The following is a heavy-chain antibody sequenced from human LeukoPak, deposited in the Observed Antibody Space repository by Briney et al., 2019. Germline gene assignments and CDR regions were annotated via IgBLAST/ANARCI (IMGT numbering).Heavy chain of an antibody. CDR2: IRPDGSEK. V-gene: IGHV3-7*04. CDR1: GFTVSNNY. CDR3: ARAPYSSSAPYYYYYYYMDV. Sequence: GGSLRLSCAASGFTVSNNYMSWVRQAPGKGLEWVANIRPDGSEKYYVDSVKGRFTISRDNAKNSLYLQMNSLRAEDTAVYYCARAPYSSSAPYYYYYYYMDVWGNGTTVTVSS. D-gene: IGHD6-6*01. J-gene: IGHJ6*03.